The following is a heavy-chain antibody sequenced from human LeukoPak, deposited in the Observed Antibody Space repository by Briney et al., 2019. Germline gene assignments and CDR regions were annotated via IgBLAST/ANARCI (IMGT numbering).Heavy chain of an antibody. Sequence: GGSLRLSCAVSGITLSDYGMSWVRQAPGKGLEWVAGISGSGGRTNNADSVKGRFTVSRDNPKNTLYLQMNNLRPEDTAVYFCAKRGVVIRVILVGFHKEAYYFDSWGQGALVTVSS. CDR3: AKRGVVIRVILVGFHKEAYYFDS. CDR2: ISGSGGRT. D-gene: IGHD3-22*01. V-gene: IGHV3-23*01. J-gene: IGHJ4*02. CDR1: GITLSDYG.